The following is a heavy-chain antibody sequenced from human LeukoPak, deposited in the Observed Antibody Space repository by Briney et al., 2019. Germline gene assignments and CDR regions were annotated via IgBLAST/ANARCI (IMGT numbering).Heavy chain of an antibody. CDR1: GFTFSSYG. Sequence: GRSLRLSCAASGFTFSSYGMHWVRQAPGKGLEWVAVIWYDGSNKYYADSVKGRFTISRDNSKNTLYLQMNSLRAEDTAVYYCARDLLNGAAGPLWGQGTLVTVSS. CDR2: IWYDGSNK. D-gene: IGHD6-13*01. CDR3: ARDLLNGAAGPL. J-gene: IGHJ4*02. V-gene: IGHV3-33*08.